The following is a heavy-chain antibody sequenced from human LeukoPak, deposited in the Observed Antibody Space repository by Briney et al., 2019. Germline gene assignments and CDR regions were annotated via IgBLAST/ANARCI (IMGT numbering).Heavy chain of an antibody. CDR1: GGSISSGGYY. CDR2: IYYNGNT. D-gene: IGHD3-16*01. Sequence: PSETLSLTCTVSGGSISSGGYYWGWIRQSPGKILEWIGSIYYNGNTYYNPSLKSRVTVSADKSKKHFSLKLTSVTAADTAVYFCARIAYSGMDVWGQGTTVTVSS. CDR3: ARIAYSGMDV. J-gene: IGHJ6*02. V-gene: IGHV4-39*02.